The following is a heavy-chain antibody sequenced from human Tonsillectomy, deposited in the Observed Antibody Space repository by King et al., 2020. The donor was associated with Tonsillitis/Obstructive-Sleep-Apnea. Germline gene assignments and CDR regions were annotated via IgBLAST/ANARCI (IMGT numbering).Heavy chain of an antibody. CDR1: GGSFSAYY. CDR2: INHSGST. Sequence: VQLQQWGAGLLKPSETLSLTCAAYGGSFSAYYWNWIRQPPGKGLEWIGGINHSGSTNYNPTLKIRVIISVDTSKNQFSLKLSSVTAADTAVDYCGKSSRFDPWGQGTLVTVSS. CDR3: GKSSRFDP. V-gene: IGHV4-34*01. J-gene: IGHJ5*02.